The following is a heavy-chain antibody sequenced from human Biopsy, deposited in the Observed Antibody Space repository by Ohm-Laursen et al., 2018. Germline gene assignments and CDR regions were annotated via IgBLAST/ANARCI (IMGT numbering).Heavy chain of an antibody. D-gene: IGHD3-10*01. J-gene: IGHJ5*02. CDR2: INDSGRT. CDR1: GGSFSGYY. CDR3: ARGTNYYGSGRNRHWFDP. Sequence: SETLSLTCGVSGGSFSGYYCSRIRQPPGKGLEWIGEINDSGRTNYNPSLRSRVTFSVDTSKNQFSLKLSSVTAADTAVYYCARGTNYYGSGRNRHWFDPWGQGTQVTVSS. V-gene: IGHV4-34*01.